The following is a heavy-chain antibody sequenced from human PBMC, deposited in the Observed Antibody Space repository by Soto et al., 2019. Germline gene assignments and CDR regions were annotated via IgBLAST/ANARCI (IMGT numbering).Heavy chain of an antibody. J-gene: IGHJ6*03. CDR1: GFTFDDYA. V-gene: IGHV3-9*01. CDR2: ISWNSGSI. Sequence: EVQLVESGGGLVQPGRSLRLSCAASGFTFDDYAMHWVRQAPGKGLEWVSGISWNSGSIGYADSVKGRFTISRDNAKNSLYLQMNSLRAEDTALYYCAKGLVPAAQPYYYYYMDVWGKGTTVTVSS. CDR3: AKGLVPAAQPYYYYYMDV. D-gene: IGHD2-2*01.